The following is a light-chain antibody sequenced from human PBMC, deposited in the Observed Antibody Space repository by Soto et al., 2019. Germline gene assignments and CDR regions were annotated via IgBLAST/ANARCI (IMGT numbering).Light chain of an antibody. CDR2: AAS. V-gene: IGKV1-6*01. Sequence: AVQMTQSPSSLSASVRDIVTITCRASQGIRNDLAWYQQKPGRAPRLLIFAASTLQSGVPSRFSGSGAGTDFTLTISSLQPKIFETYYCLQAYNPPRTFAKGTKV. CDR3: LQAYNPPRT. CDR1: QGIRND. J-gene: IGKJ1*01.